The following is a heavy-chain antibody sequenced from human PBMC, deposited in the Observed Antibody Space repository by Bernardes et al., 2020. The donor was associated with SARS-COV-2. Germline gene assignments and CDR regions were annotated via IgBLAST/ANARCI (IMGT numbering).Heavy chain of an antibody. CDR2: IYHSGST. D-gene: IGHD1-7*01. V-gene: IGHV4-4*02. J-gene: IGHJ6*02. CDR3: ARDSGTSQKNYGGDYGMDV. CDR1: GGSISSSNW. Sequence: SETLSLTCAVSGGSISSSNWWSWVRQPPGKGLEWIGEIYHSGSTNYNPSLKSRVTISVDKSKNQFSLKLSSVTAADTAVYYCARDSGTSQKNYGGDYGMDVWGQGTTVTVSS.